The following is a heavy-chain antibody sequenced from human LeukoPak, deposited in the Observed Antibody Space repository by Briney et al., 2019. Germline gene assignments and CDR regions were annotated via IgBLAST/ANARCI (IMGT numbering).Heavy chain of an antibody. CDR1: GFPFGTYA. CDR2: ISGGSDNT. D-gene: IGHD3-10*01. V-gene: IGHV3-23*01. J-gene: IGHJ5*02. CDR3: AKDAVRGRFDP. Sequence: GGSLRLSCTGSGFPFGTYAMSWVRQAPGKGLEWVSAISGGSDNTHYAESVKGRFTISRDISRSTVYLQMNSLRVEDTAVYYCAKDAVRGRFDPWGQGTMVTVSS.